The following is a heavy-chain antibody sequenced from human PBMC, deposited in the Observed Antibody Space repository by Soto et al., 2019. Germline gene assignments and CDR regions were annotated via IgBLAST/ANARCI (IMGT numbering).Heavy chain of an antibody. J-gene: IGHJ4*02. CDR3: AKKMGANSGSYYESDY. V-gene: IGHV3-23*01. Sequence: PGGSLRLSCAASGFTFSSYAMSWVRQAPGKGLEWVSAISGSGGSTYYADSVKGRFTISRDNSKNTLYLQMNSLRAEDTAVYYCAKKMGANSGSYYESDYWGQGTLVTVSS. CDR2: ISGSGGST. D-gene: IGHD1-26*01. CDR1: GFTFSSYA.